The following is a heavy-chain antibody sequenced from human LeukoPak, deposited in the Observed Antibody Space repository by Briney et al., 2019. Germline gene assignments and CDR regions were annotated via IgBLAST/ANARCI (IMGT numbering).Heavy chain of an antibody. D-gene: IGHD7-27*01. V-gene: IGHV3-21*04. CDR3: ARNPGNWGEVYYFDH. CDR2: ISSSSSYI. J-gene: IGHJ4*02. Sequence: PGGSLRLSCAASGFTFSSYSMNWVRQAPGKGLEWVSSISSSSSYIYYADSVKGRFTISRDNSKNTVHLQMNSLRAEDTAVYYCARNPGNWGEVYYFDHWGQGTLVTVSS. CDR1: GFTFSSYS.